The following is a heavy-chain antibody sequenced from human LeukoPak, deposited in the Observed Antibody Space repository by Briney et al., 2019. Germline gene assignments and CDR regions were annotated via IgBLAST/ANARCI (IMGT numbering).Heavy chain of an antibody. CDR1: GGTISSSSHD. D-gene: IGHD5-24*01. CDR3: ASWRLVDRSTNGLDY. V-gene: IGHV4-39*01. Sequence: SETLSLTCTVSGGTISSSSHDGGWIRQPPGKGLEWIGTIYYSGSAYYNPSLNSRVTISVDTSKNQFSLKLSSVTAADTAVYYCASWRLVDRSTNGLDYCGQRTLVTVSS. CDR2: IYYSGSA. J-gene: IGHJ4*02.